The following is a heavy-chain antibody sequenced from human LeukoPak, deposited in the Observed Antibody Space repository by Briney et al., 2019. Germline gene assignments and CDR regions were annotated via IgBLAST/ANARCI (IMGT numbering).Heavy chain of an antibody. Sequence: PGGSLRLSCAASGFTFDSYEMNWVRQAPGKGLEWVANIKQDGSQKYYVDSVKGRFTISRDNAKNSLCLQMNSLRGEDTAVYYCARHCMAAAAYGMDVWGQGTTVTVSS. CDR1: GFTFDSYE. CDR3: ARHCMAAAAYGMDV. V-gene: IGHV3-7*05. D-gene: IGHD6-13*01. CDR2: IKQDGSQK. J-gene: IGHJ6*02.